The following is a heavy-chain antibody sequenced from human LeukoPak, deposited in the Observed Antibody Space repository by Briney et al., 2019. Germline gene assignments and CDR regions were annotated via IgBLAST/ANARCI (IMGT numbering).Heavy chain of an antibody. Sequence: PGGSLRLSCAASGFTFSSYAMHWVRQAPGKGLEWVAVISYDGSNKYYADSVKGRFTISRDNSKNTLYLQMNSLRAEDTAVYYCARERADIVVVVAATQEYNWFDPWGQGTLVTVSS. CDR1: GFTFSSYA. V-gene: IGHV3-30*04. J-gene: IGHJ5*02. CDR2: ISYDGSNK. CDR3: ARERADIVVVVAATQEYNWFDP. D-gene: IGHD2-15*01.